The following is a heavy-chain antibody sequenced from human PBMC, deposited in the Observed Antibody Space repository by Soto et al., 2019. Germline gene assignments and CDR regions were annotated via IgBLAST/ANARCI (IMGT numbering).Heavy chain of an antibody. V-gene: IGHV3-66*01. CDR3: AINDFWSGYLTDTDY. CDR2: IYSGGST. J-gene: IGHJ4*02. Sequence: GGSLRLSCAASGFTVSSNYMSWVRQAPGKGLEWVSVIYSGGSTYYADSVKGRFTISRDNSKNTLYLQMNSLRAEDTAVYYCAINDFWSGYLTDTDYWGQGTLVTVSS. CDR1: GFTVSSNY. D-gene: IGHD3-3*01.